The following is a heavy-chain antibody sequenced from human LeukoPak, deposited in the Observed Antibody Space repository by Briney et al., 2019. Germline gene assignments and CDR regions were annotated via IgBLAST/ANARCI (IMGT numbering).Heavy chain of an antibody. CDR3: AREGPYSGSYYIDY. CDR2: IYYSGST. V-gene: IGHV4-39*07. J-gene: IGHJ4*02. CDR1: GGSISSSSYY. Sequence: SETLSLTCTVSGGSISSSSYYWGWIRQPPGKELEWIGSIYYSGSTYYNPSLKSRVTISVDTSKNQFSLKLSSVTAADTAVYYCAREGPYSGSYYIDYWGQGTLVTVSS. D-gene: IGHD1-26*01.